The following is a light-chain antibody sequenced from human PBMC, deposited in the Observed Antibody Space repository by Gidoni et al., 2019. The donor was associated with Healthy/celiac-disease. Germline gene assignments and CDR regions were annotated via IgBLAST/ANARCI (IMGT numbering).Light chain of an antibody. J-gene: IGKJ5*01. CDR1: QDISNY. CDR3: QQYDNLIT. V-gene: IGKV1-33*01. Sequence: RVTITCQASQDISNYLNWYQQKPGKAPKLLIYDASNLETGVPSRFSGSGSGTDFTFTISSLQPEDIATYYCQQYDNLITFXQXTRLEIK. CDR2: DAS.